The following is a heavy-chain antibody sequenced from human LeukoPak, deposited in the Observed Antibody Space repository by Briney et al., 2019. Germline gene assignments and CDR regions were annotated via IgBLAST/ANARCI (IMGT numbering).Heavy chain of an antibody. D-gene: IGHD6-19*01. CDR1: GFTFDDYA. J-gene: IGHJ4*02. V-gene: IGHV3-9*01. Sequence: PGRSLRLSCAASGFTFDDYAMHWVRQAPGKGLEWVSGISWNSGSIGYADSVKGRFTISRDNAKNSLYLQMNSLRAEDTALYYCAKDALDGQWLVEAGYFDYWSQGTLVTVSS. CDR2: ISWNSGSI. CDR3: AKDALDGQWLVEAGYFDY.